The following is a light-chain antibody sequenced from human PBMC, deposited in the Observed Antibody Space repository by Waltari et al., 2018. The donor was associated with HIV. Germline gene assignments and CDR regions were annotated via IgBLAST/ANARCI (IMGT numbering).Light chain of an antibody. Sequence: DIQMPPSPSSLSASAGARVTITCRASQSISSYLNWYQQKPGKAPKLLIYAASRLQSGVPSRFSGSASGTDFTLTISSLQPEDFATYYCQQSYSTPYTFGQGTKLEIK. CDR1: QSISSY. CDR2: AAS. J-gene: IGKJ2*01. CDR3: QQSYSTPYT. V-gene: IGKV1-39*01.